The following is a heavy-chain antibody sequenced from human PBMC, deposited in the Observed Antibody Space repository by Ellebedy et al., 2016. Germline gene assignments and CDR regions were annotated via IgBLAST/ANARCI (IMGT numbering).Heavy chain of an antibody. J-gene: IGHJ6*03. D-gene: IGHD6-19*01. CDR1: GSSFTSYW. Sequence: GESLKISCKGSGSSFTSYWIGWVRQMPGKGLEWMAIILPGDSKTRYSPSFQGQVTISADKSISTAYLQWSSLKASDTAMYYCARFAPEWLTPYLTGPHYYYMDVWGKGTTVTVSS. CDR3: ARFAPEWLTPYLTGPHYYYMDV. CDR2: ILPGDSKT. V-gene: IGHV5-51*01.